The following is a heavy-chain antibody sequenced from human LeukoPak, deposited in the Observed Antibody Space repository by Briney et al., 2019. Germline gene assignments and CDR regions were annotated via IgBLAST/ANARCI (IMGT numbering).Heavy chain of an antibody. D-gene: IGHD2-21*02. CDR2: IYSGGST. V-gene: IGHV3-53*01. Sequence: RXSXXXXGFTVXXNYMSWVRQAPGKGLEWVSVIYSGGSTYYADSVKGRFTISRDNAKNSLYLQMNSLRAEDTAVYYCARDLGDRHYYYYGMDVWGQGTTVTVSS. CDR3: ARDLGDRHYYYYGMDV. J-gene: IGHJ6*02. CDR1: GFTVXXNY.